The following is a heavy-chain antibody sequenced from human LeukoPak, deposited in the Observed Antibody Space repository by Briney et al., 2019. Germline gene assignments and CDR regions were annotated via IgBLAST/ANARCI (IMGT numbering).Heavy chain of an antibody. D-gene: IGHD2-15*01. CDR3: ARVCSSGRCLDY. V-gene: IGHV4-38-2*02. Sequence: SETLSLTCTVSGYSISSGYYWAWMRQPPGKGLEWIGSINHSGSTYYNPSLKSRVTVSVDTSKNQVSLRLSSVTAADTAVCYCARVCSSGRCLDYWGQGTLVTVSS. J-gene: IGHJ4*02. CDR2: INHSGST. CDR1: GYSISSGYY.